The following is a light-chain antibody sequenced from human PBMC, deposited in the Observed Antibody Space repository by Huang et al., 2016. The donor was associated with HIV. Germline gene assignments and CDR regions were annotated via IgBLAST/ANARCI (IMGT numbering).Light chain of an antibody. CDR1: QSVSSY. CDR2: DAS. Sequence: EIVLTQSPATLSLSQGEGATRSCRASQSVSSYLAWYQQSPGQAPRLLIYDASNRATCAPTKFSGRWSGTDFTLTITSLEPEDFAVYYCQQRSTWPFTFGQGTKLEIK. V-gene: IGKV3-11*01. J-gene: IGKJ2*01. CDR3: QQRSTWPFT.